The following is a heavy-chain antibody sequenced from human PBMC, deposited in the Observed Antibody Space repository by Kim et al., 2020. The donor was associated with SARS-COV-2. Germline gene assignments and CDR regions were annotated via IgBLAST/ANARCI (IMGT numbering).Heavy chain of an antibody. J-gene: IGHJ1*01. Sequence: GGSLRLSCAASGFTFNNAWMSWVRQAPGKGLEWVGRIKSKTDGGTTDYAAPVKGRFTISRDDSKNTLYLEMNSLKTEDTAVYYCTTERDSSRWYSGYFQQWGQGTLVTVSS. CDR3: TTERDSSRWYSGYFQQ. D-gene: IGHD6-13*01. CDR2: IKSKTDGGTT. V-gene: IGHV3-15*01. CDR1: GFTFNNAW.